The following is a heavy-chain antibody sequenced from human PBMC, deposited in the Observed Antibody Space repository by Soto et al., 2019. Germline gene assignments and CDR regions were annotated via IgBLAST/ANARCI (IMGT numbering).Heavy chain of an antibody. J-gene: IGHJ5*02. CDR2: ISHTGQT. CDR1: PGSIFIYF. CDR3: ARESSNIYNRHFRLDP. V-gene: IGHV4-59*01. D-gene: IGHD1-20*01. Sequence: SETLSLTCSLSPGSIFIYFWTWIRELPGKRLEWIGDISHTGQTNYNPSLKSRVTLSVDISENEFSLTLASVTPADSALSFCARESSNIYNRHFRLDPWRRRTMVTVSS.